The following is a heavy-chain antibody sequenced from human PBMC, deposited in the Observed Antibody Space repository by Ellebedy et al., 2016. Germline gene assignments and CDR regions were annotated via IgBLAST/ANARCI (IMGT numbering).Heavy chain of an antibody. J-gene: IGHJ4*02. Sequence: GGSLRLSXAASGFTFSNAWMSWVRQAPGKGLEWVGRIKSKTDGGTTDYAAPVKGRFTISRDDSKNTLYLQMNSLKTEDTAVYYCTTERCGGDCYPFDYWGQGTLVTVSS. CDR2: IKSKTDGGTT. D-gene: IGHD2-21*01. V-gene: IGHV3-15*01. CDR3: TTERCGGDCYPFDY. CDR1: GFTFSNAW.